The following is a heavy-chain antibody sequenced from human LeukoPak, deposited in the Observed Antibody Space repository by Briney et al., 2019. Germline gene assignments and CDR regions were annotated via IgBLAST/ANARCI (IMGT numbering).Heavy chain of an antibody. Sequence: PSQTLSLTCTVSGGSISSGGYYWSWIRQHPGKGLEWIGYIYYSGSTYYNPSLKSRVTISVYTSKNQFSLKLSSVTAADTAVYYCARCTIFGVVKCNWFDPWGQGTLVTVSS. CDR3: ARCTIFGVVKCNWFDP. CDR2: IYYSGST. J-gene: IGHJ5*02. D-gene: IGHD3-3*01. CDR1: GGSISSGGYY. V-gene: IGHV4-31*03.